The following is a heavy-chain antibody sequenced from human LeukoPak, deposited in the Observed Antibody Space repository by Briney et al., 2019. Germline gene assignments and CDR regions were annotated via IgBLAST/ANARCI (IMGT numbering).Heavy chain of an antibody. CDR3: ARQYNSGYGLPFDY. J-gene: IGHJ4*02. V-gene: IGHV4-39*01. Sequence: SETLSLTCTVSGGSISSSSYYWGWIRRPPGKGLEWIGSIYYSGNTYYNPSLKSRVTISVDTSKNQFSLKLNSVTAADTAVYYCARQYNSGYGLPFDYWGQGTLVTVSS. CDR2: IYYSGNT. D-gene: IGHD5-12*01. CDR1: GGSISSSSYY.